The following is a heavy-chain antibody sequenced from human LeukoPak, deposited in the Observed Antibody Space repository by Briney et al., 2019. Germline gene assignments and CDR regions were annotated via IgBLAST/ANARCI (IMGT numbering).Heavy chain of an antibody. Sequence: SETLSLTCTVSGYSISSGYYWGWIQQPPGKGLEWIGSIYHSGSTYYNPSLKSRVTISVDTSKNQFSLKLSSVTAADTAVYYCARLYYYDSSGYYFPYYYFDYWGQGTLVTVSS. CDR1: GYSISSGYY. D-gene: IGHD3-22*01. CDR2: IYHSGST. CDR3: ARLYYYDSSGYYFPYYYFDY. J-gene: IGHJ4*02. V-gene: IGHV4-38-2*02.